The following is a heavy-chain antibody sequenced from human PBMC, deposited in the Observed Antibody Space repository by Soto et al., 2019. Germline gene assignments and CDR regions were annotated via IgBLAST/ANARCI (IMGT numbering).Heavy chain of an antibody. J-gene: IGHJ6*02. CDR3: ARADSNAPSYYYYGMDV. V-gene: IGHV4-30-2*01. CDR2: IHHSGST. Sequence: SETLSLTCAVSGGSISSGGYSWSWIRQPPGKGLEWIGYIHHSGSTYYNPSLKSRVTISVDRSKNQFSLKLSSVTAADTALYYFARADSNAPSYYYYGMDVWGQGTTVTVSS. D-gene: IGHD2-15*01. CDR1: GGSISSGGYS.